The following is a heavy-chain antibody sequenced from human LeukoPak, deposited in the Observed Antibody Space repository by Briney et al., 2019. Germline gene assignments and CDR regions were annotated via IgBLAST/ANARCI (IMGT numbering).Heavy chain of an antibody. J-gene: IGHJ4*02. CDR1: GFTFSSYW. CDR3: ARAAVVVADDY. D-gene: IGHD2-2*01. V-gene: IGHV3-74*01. Sequence: GGSLRLSCAASGFTFSSYWMHWVRQAPGKGLVWVSRINSDGSTTSYADSVKGRFTISRDNAKNTLYLQMNSLRAEDTAVYYCARAAVVVADDYWGQGTLVTVSS. CDR2: INSDGSTT.